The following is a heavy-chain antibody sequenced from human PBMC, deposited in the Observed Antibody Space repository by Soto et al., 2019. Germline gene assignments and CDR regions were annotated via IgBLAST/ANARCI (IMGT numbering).Heavy chain of an antibody. J-gene: IGHJ4*02. CDR2: IYYSGST. D-gene: IGHD2-15*01. CDR1: GISVSTSDYY. CDR3: AGFVVPASRNSDFDY. V-gene: IGHV4-39*01. Sequence: LSLTCTVSGISVSTSDYYWGWVLQPPGKGLDWIGNIYYSGSTFYNPSLRSRVTLSVDTSKNQFSLRLNSVTAADTAVYFCAGFVVPASRNSDFDYWGQGTLVTVSS.